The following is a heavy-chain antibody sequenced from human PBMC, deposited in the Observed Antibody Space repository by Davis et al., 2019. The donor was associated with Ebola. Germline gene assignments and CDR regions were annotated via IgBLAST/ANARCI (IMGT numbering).Heavy chain of an antibody. Sequence: PGGSLRLSCAASGFSFSDYGMHWVRQTPGKALEWVAIISYDGSKKDYADSVKGRFTISRDNSKNTLYLQMNSLRTEDTAMYYCVKDDSGYEFGLDSWGQGILVTVSS. CDR2: ISYDGSKK. J-gene: IGHJ5*01. V-gene: IGHV3-30*18. D-gene: IGHD5-12*01. CDR3: VKDDSGYEFGLDS. CDR1: GFSFSDYG.